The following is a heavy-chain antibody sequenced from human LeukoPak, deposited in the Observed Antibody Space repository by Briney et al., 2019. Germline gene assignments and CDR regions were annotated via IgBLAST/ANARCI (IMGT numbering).Heavy chain of an antibody. V-gene: IGHV1-18*01. D-gene: IGHD1-14*01. CDR2: ISGYNGHT. CDR3: ARGRYHQLLDS. CDR1: GYIFVSYY. J-gene: IGHJ4*02. Sequence: GASVTVSFKSSGYIFVSYYINWVRQPPGQGLEWMGSISGYNGHTNYAQKFQGSVTMTTDTSTSTAYMELRKLTADDSAVYCCARGRYHQLLDSWGQGTLVTVSS.